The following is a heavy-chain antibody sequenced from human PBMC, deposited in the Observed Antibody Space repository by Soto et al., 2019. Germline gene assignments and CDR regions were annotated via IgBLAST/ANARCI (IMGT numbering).Heavy chain of an antibody. J-gene: IGHJ5*02. V-gene: IGHV3-23*01. CDR1: GFTFNNYA. Sequence: GGSLRLSCAASGFTFNNYAMTWVRQAPGKGLEWVSTVLQSGSGTYYADSVRGRFIISRDNAKNSLYLQMNSLRAEDTAVYYCARGGVRWFDPWGQGTLVTVSS. D-gene: IGHD3-10*01. CDR2: VLQSGSGT. CDR3: ARGGVRWFDP.